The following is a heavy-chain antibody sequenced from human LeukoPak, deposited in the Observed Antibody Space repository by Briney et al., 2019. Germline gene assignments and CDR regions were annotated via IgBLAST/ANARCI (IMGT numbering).Heavy chain of an antibody. Sequence: GGSLRLSCAASGFTFSNAWMSGVRQAPGKGLEGVGFIRSKTYGGTTEYAASVKGRFTMSRDDSKSIAYLQMKSLKTEDTAVYYCTGSFGELTFFDYWGQGTLVTVSS. J-gene: IGHJ4*02. D-gene: IGHD3-10*01. CDR3: TGSFGELTFFDY. CDR1: GFTFSNAW. V-gene: IGHV3-49*04. CDR2: IRSKTYGGTT.